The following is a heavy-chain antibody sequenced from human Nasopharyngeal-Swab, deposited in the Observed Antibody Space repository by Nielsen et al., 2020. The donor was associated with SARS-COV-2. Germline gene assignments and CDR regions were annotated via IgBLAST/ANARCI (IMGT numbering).Heavy chain of an antibody. CDR3: ARDRSGETGTVGAD. Sequence: GESLKISCAGSGFIFSNYWMHWVRQAQGKGPVWVSRSRGDGSDPSYADSVKGRFTISKDNAKNTMYLQMNSLRADDTAMYFCARDRSGETGTVGADWGQGTLVTVSS. J-gene: IGHJ4*02. V-gene: IGHV3-74*01. CDR1: GFIFSNYW. CDR2: SRGDGSDP. D-gene: IGHD1-7*01.